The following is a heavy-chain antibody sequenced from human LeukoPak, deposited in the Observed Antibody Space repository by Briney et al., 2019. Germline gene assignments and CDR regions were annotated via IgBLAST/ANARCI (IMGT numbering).Heavy chain of an antibody. CDR1: GGSISSYY. V-gene: IGHV4-4*07. J-gene: IGHJ4*02. CDR2: MYTSGST. Sequence: SETLSLTCTVSGGSISSYYWSWIRQPAGKGLEWIGRMYTSGSTHYNPSLKSRVTISVDKSKNQFSLKLSSVTASDTAVYYCARDRDSTSSRFDYWGQGTLVTVSS. D-gene: IGHD6-6*01. CDR3: ARDRDSTSSRFDY.